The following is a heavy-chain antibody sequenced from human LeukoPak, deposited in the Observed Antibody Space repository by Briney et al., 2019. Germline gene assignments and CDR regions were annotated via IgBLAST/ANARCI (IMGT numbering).Heavy chain of an antibody. CDR3: AVQITMIVVVPYFDY. CDR1: GLTFSDYY. D-gene: IGHD3-22*01. Sequence: AGGSLRLSCAASGLTFSDYYMTWIRQAPGKGLEWVSSISGTGTTIYSADSVRGRFTVSRDNARNSLFLHMNSLRAEDTAVYYCAVQITMIVVVPYFDYWGQGTLDSVSS. V-gene: IGHV3-11*04. J-gene: IGHJ4*02. CDR2: ISGTGTTI.